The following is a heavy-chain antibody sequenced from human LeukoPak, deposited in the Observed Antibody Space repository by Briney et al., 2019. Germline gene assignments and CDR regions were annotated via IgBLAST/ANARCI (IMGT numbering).Heavy chain of an antibody. V-gene: IGHV4-59*01. CDR3: ARPLGGSDWYYFDY. Sequence: PSETLSLTCTVSSGSISSYYWSWIRQPPGKGREGSGYIYYSGSTNYNPSLKSRVTISVDTSKNQFSLKLSSVTAADTAVYYCARPLGGSDWYYFDYWGQGTLVTVSS. D-gene: IGHD6-19*01. CDR2: IYYSGST. CDR1: SGSISSYY. J-gene: IGHJ4*02.